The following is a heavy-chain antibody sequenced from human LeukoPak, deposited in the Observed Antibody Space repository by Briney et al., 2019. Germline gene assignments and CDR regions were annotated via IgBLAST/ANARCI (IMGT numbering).Heavy chain of an antibody. CDR1: GGSISSYF. J-gene: IGHJ5*02. D-gene: IGHD3-22*01. CDR3: ARSDSSAYNWFDP. V-gene: IGHV4-59*08. CDR2: ISYSGST. Sequence: SETLSLTCTVSGGSISSYFWSWIRQPPGKGLEWIGYISYSGSTTYNPSLKSRVTISVDTSKNQFSLKLSSVTAADTAVYYCARSDSSAYNWFDPWGQGTLVTVSS.